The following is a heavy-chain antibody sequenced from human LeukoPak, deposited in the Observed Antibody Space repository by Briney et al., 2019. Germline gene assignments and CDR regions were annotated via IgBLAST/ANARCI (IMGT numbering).Heavy chain of an antibody. V-gene: IGHV1-24*01. CDR1: GYTLTELS. CDR2: FDPEDGET. D-gene: IGHD4-17*01. Sequence: GASVKVSCKVSGYTLTELSMHWVRQAPGKGLEWMGGFDPEDGETIYAQKVQGRVTMTEDTSTDTAYMELSSLRSEDTAVYYCATANYGDYVGAFDIWGQGTMVTVSS. J-gene: IGHJ3*02. CDR3: ATANYGDYVGAFDI.